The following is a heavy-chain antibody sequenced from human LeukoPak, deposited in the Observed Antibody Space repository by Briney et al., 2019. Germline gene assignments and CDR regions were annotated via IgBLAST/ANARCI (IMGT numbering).Heavy chain of an antibody. CDR1: GFTFSSYS. CDR2: ISTSSSYR. Sequence: GGSLGLSCAASGFTFSSYSMIWVRQAPGKGLEWVSSISTSSSYRFYADSVKGRFTVSRDNAKNSLYLQMNSLRAEDTAVFYCARDRGDSYTPNGFDIWGQGTMVTVSS. V-gene: IGHV3-21*01. CDR3: ARDRGDSYTPNGFDI. D-gene: IGHD5-24*01. J-gene: IGHJ3*02.